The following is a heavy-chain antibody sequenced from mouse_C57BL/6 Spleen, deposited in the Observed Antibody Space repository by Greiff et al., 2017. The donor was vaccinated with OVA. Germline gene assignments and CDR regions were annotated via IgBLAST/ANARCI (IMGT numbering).Heavy chain of an antibody. J-gene: IGHJ2*01. CDR2: ISYSGST. CDR1: GYSITSGYD. V-gene: IGHV3-1*01. D-gene: IGHD1-1*01. Sequence: EVQRVESGPGMVKPSQSLSLTCTVTGYSITSGYDWHWIRHFPGNNLEWMGYISYSGSTNYNPSLKSRISITHDTSKNHFFLKLNSVTTEDTATYYCASRSYSYFDYWGQGTTLTVSS. CDR3: ASRSYSYFDY.